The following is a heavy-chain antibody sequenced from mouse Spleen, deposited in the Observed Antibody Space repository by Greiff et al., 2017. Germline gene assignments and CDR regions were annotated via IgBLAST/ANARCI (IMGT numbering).Heavy chain of an antibody. V-gene: IGHV5-9-3*01. Sequence: EVQVVESGGGLVKPGGSLKLSCAASGFTFSSYAMSWVRQTPEKRLEWVATISSGGSYTYYPDSVKGRFTISRDNAKNTLYLQMSSLRSEDTAMYYCARGVITTAGTFDYWGQGTTLTVSS. CDR3: ARGVITTAGTFDY. CDR2: ISSGGSYT. CDR1: GFTFSSYA. D-gene: IGHD1-1*01. J-gene: IGHJ2*01.